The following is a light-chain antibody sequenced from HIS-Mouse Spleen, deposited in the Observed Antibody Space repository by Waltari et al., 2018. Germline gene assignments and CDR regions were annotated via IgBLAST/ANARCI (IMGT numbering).Light chain of an antibody. J-gene: IGLJ1*01. CDR3: CSYAGTSTYV. CDR1: SSDCGSYNL. CDR2: EGS. V-gene: IGLV2-23*01. Sequence: QSALTQPASVSGSPAQSITISCTGTSSDCGSYNLVSWYQQHPGKAPKLMIYEGSKRPSGVSNRFSGSKSGNTASLTISGLQAEDEADYYCCSYAGTSTYVFGTGTKVTVL.